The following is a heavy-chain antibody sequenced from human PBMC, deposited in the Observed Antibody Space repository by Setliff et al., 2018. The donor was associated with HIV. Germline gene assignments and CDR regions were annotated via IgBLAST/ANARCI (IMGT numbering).Heavy chain of an antibody. V-gene: IGHV4-39*01. D-gene: IGHD3-10*01. CDR2: IYYSGYT. J-gene: IGHJ3*02. CDR1: GGSISSDCCY. Sequence: TLSLTCSVSGGSISSDCCYWGWIRQPPGKGLEWIASIYYSGYTYSNPSLKSRVTISVDTSKNQFSLKLNSVTAADTAVYYCARRGTHGAFDIWGQGTMVT. CDR3: ARRGTHGAFDI.